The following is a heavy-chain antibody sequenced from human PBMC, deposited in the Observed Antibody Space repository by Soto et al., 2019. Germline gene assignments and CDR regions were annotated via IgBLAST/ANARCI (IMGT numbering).Heavy chain of an antibody. J-gene: IGHJ6*02. CDR3: ARELHGGSYGMDV. CDR2: ITTAGDT. CDR1: GFTFTNYD. V-gene: IGHV3-13*01. Sequence: PGGSLRLSCAASGFTFTNYDMHWVRQVTGKGLEWVSGITTAGDTYYPGSVKGRFTISREKAKNSSYLQMNSLSAGDTAVYYCARELHGGSYGMDVWGQGTTVTVS.